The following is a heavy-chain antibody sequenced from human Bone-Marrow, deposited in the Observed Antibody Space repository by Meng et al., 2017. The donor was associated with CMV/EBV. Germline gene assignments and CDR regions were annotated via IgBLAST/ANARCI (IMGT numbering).Heavy chain of an antibody. D-gene: IGHD7-27*01. CDR3: ARYSGDLAI. J-gene: IGHJ4*02. CDR2: IYYSGST. CDR1: GGSVSNTRYY. Sequence: GSLRLSCTVSGGSVSNTRYYWSWIRQPPGQGLEWIGYIYYSGSTNYKPSLKSRVTMSVHTSMNQFSLNLNSVTAADTAVYYCARYSGDLAIWGQGTLVTVSS. V-gene: IGHV4-61*01.